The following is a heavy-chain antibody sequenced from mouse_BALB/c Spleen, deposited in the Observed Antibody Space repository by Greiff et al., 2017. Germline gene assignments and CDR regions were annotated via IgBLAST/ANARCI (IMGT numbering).Heavy chain of an antibody. J-gene: IGHJ4*01. Sequence: DVQLVESGGGLVQPGGSRKLSCAASGFTFSSFGMHWVRQAPEKGLEWVAYISSGSSTIYYADTVKGRFTISRDNPKNTLFLQMTSLRSEDTAMYYCARPGYAMDYWGQGTSVTVSS. D-gene: IGHD4-1*01. CDR3: ARPGYAMDY. V-gene: IGHV5-17*02. CDR1: GFTFSSFG. CDR2: ISSGSSTI.